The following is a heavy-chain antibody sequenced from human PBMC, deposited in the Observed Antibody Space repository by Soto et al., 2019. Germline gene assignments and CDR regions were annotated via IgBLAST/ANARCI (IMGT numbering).Heavy chain of an antibody. V-gene: IGHV3-30-3*01. CDR2: ISYDGSNK. Sequence: GGSLRLSCAASGFTFSSYAMHWVRQAPGKGLEWVAVISYDGSNKYYADSVKGRFTISRDNSKNTLYLQMNSLRAEDTAVYYCARDSPKITYGMGGWGQGATVTASS. CDR1: GFTFSSYA. J-gene: IGHJ6*02. CDR3: ARDSPKITYGMGG.